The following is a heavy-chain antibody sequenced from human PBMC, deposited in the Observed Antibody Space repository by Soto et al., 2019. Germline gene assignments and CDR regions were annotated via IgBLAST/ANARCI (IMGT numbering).Heavy chain of an antibody. CDR3: AREDDGGDSDYYGLDV. D-gene: IGHD2-21*02. J-gene: IGHJ6*02. Sequence: VQLQQSGQGLVKPSQTLSLTCTISGGSISFDHYHWTWIRQPPGKGLEWIGYVHYSGSVLYNPSLQSRVSISVDTSKNQFSLKLSSVTAADTAVYFCAREDDGGDSDYYGLDVWGQGTTVTVSS. CDR1: GGSISFDHYH. CDR2: VHYSGSV. V-gene: IGHV4-30-4*01.